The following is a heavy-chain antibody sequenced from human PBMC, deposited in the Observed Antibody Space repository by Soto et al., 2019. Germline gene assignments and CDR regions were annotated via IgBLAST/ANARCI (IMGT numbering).Heavy chain of an antibody. CDR3: ARFPGGSGSYYDHYYYGMDV. V-gene: IGHV4-4*02. J-gene: IGHJ6*02. Sequence: SETLSLTCAVSGGSISSSNWWSWVRQPPGKGLEWIGEIYHSGSTNYNPSLKSRVTISVDKSKNQFSLKLSSVTAADTAVYYCARFPGGSGSYYDHYYYGMDVWGQGTTVTVSS. D-gene: IGHD3-10*01. CDR2: IYHSGST. CDR1: GGSISSSNW.